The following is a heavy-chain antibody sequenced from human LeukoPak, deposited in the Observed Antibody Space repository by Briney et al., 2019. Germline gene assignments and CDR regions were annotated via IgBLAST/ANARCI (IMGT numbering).Heavy chain of an antibody. J-gene: IGHJ4*02. CDR1: GFTFSSYW. D-gene: IGHD3-22*01. CDR3: AKLYYYDSSGYGFDY. CDR2: IDSDGRST. Sequence: PRGSLRLSCAASGFTFSSYWMHWVRQAPGKGLVWVSRIDSDGRSTTYADSVKGRFTISRDNAKNTLYLQMNSLRAEDTAVYYCAKLYYYDSSGYGFDYWGQGTLVTVSS. V-gene: IGHV3-74*03.